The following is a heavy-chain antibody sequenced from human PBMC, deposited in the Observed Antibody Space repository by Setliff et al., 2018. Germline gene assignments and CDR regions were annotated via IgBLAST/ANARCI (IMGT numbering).Heavy chain of an antibody. CDR1: GGSMSSGPNY. V-gene: IGHV4-61*02. CDR3: AKFGPLDLTGDWAFDN. J-gene: IGHJ4*02. CDR2: VYSSVYSSGIT. D-gene: IGHD7-27*01. Sequence: SETLSLTCTVSGGSMSSGPNYWSGIRQPAGRGLEWVGRVYSSVYSSGITSYHPSLKSRVTISMDTSKNQFSLGLTSVTAADTAVYYCAKFGPLDLTGDWAFDNWGQGTLVTVSS.